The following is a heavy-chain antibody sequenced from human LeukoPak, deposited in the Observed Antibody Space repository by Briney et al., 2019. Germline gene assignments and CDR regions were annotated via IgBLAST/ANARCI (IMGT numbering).Heavy chain of an antibody. J-gene: IGHJ4*02. CDR2: ISYDGSNK. V-gene: IGHV3-30*04. CDR1: GFTFSSNA. Sequence: GGSLRPSCGASGFTFSSNAMHWVRQAPGKGLEWVAVISYDGSNKYYADSVKGRFTISRDNSKNTLYLQMNSLRAEDTAVYYCAKESLYCGGDCYYIPEFDYWGQGTLVTVSS. CDR3: AKESLYCGGDCYYIPEFDY. D-gene: IGHD2-21*02.